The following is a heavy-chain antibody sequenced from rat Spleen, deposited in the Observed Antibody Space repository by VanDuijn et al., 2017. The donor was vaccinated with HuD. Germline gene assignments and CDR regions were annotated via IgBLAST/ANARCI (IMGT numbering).Heavy chain of an antibody. V-gene: IGHV2S12*01. CDR3: ARSPLSGPKDY. J-gene: IGHJ2*01. D-gene: IGHD3-3*01. CDR2: TSSGGST. Sequence: QVQLKESGPGLVQPSQTLSLTCTVSGFSLTSNGVSWVRQPPGKGLEGIAATSSGGSTYYNSALNSRLSLTRDTSKSQVFLKMNSLQTEDTAMYFCARSPLSGPKDYWGQGVMVTVSS. CDR1: GFSLTSNG.